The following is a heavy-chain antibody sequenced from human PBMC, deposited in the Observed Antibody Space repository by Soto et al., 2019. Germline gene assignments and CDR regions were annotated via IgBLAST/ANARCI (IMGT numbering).Heavy chain of an antibody. CDR2: IYYSGST. Sequence: SDTLSLTCTVSGGSISSYYWSWIRQPPGKGLEWIGYIYYSGSTNYNPSLKSRVTISVDTSKNQFSLKLSSVTAADTAVYYCARAAAGTRRYANWYFDLWGRGTLVTVSS. CDR1: GGSISSYY. V-gene: IGHV4-59*01. J-gene: IGHJ2*01. CDR3: ARAAAGTRRYANWYFDL. D-gene: IGHD6-19*01.